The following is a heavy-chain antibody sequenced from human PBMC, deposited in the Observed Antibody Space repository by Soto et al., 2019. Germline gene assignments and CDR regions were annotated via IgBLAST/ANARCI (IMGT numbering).Heavy chain of an antibody. CDR2: MISSRSYI. J-gene: IGHJ4*03. D-gene: IGHD2-2*01. V-gene: IGHV3-21*01. CDR1: GFTFSSYS. CDR3: ARGYPSSRAH. Sequence: PGGSLTLNCTASGFTFSSYSRNWIRQPPGRGLEWLSSMISSRSYIYYADPMKGRFTISRDNIKNSLYLQMNSLRAEDTAVYYLARGYPSSRAHWGPGTPVTVSS.